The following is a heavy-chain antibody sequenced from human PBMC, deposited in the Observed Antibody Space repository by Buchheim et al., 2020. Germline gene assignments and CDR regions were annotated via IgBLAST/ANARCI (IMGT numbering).Heavy chain of an antibody. J-gene: IGHJ6*02. D-gene: IGHD3-3*01. CDR1: GFTFSSYG. CDR3: ARGWWSGYSTYGMDV. Sequence: QVQLVESGGGVVQPGRSLRLSCAASGFTFSSYGMHWVRQAPGKGLEWVAVIWYDGSNKYSADSVKGRFTISRDNSKKTLYLQMNSLRAEDTAVYYCARGWWSGYSTYGMDVWGQGTT. CDR2: IWYDGSNK. V-gene: IGHV3-33*01.